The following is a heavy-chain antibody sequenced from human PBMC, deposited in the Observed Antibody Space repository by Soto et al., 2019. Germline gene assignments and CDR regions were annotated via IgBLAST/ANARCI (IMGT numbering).Heavy chain of an antibody. Sequence: QVQLVQSGAEVKKPGASVKVSCKASGYTFTSYGISWVRQAPGQGLEWMGWISAYNGNTNYAQKLQGRVTMTTDTPTSTAYMELRRLRSDATAVYYCVWSMIVVDFDNWGEGPLFSVSS. CDR2: ISAYNGNT. J-gene: IGHJ4*02. CDR1: GYTFTSYG. V-gene: IGHV1-18*01. CDR3: VWSMIVVDFDN. D-gene: IGHD3-22*01.